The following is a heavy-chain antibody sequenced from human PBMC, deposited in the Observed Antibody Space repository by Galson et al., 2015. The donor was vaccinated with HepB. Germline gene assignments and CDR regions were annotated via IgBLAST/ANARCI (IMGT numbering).Heavy chain of an antibody. CDR2: ISAYNGNT. CDR3: ARGGYSYGFLIPAYYYYYMDV. D-gene: IGHD5-18*01. V-gene: IGHV1-18*01. J-gene: IGHJ6*03. CDR1: GYTFTSYG. Sequence: SVKVSCKASGYTFTSYGISWVRQAPGQGLEWMGWISAYNGNTNYAQKLQGRVTMTTDTSTSTAHMELRSLRSDDTAVYYCARGGYSYGFLIPAYYYYYMDVWGKGTTVTVSS.